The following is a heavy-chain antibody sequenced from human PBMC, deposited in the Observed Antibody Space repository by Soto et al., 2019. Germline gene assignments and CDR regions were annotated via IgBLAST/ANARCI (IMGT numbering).Heavy chain of an antibody. Sequence: SSDTLSLTCIVSGGSLSNYYWSWIRQPPGKGLEWIGYIYYRGSTNYNPSLKGRVTISVDTSKNQFSLKLSSVTAADTAVYYCARGGYNWNDVTDYWGQGTLVTVSS. J-gene: IGHJ4*02. V-gene: IGHV4-59*01. CDR1: GGSLSNYY. CDR3: ARGGYNWNDVTDY. D-gene: IGHD1-20*01. CDR2: IYYRGST.